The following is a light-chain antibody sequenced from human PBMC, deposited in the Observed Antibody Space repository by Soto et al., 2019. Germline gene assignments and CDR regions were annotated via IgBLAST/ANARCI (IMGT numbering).Light chain of an antibody. Sequence: QSVLTQPPSVSGARGQRVTISCTGSSSNLGADYDVHWYQQLPGTAPKLLIYGNSNRPSGVPDRFSGSKSGTSASLAITGLQAEDEADYYCQSYDSSLSAVVFGGGTKLTVL. CDR1: SSNLGADYD. V-gene: IGLV1-40*01. CDR3: QSYDSSLSAVV. CDR2: GNS. J-gene: IGLJ3*02.